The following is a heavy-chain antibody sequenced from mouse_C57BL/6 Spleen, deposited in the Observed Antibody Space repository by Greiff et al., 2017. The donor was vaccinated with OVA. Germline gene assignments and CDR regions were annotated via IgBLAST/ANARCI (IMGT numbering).Heavy chain of an antibody. J-gene: IGHJ2*01. V-gene: IGHV1-64*01. Sequence: QVQLQQPGAELVKPGASVKLSCKASGYTFTSYWMHWVKQRPGQGLEWIGMIHPNSGRTNYNEKFKSKATLTVDKSSSTAYMQLSSLTSEDSAVYYCARGGFYGDFGYWGQGTTLTVSS. D-gene: IGHD1-1*01. CDR2: IHPNSGRT. CDR1: GYTFTSYW. CDR3: ARGGFYGDFGY.